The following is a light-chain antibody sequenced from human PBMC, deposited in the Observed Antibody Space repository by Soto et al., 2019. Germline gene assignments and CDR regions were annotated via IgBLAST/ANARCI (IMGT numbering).Light chain of an antibody. Sequence: QSALTQPASLSGSPGQSITISCTGTSSDIGAYDYVSWFQQHPGKAPKLMISEVNNRPSGVSNRFSGSKSGNTAYLTISGLQVEDEADYYCSSYTSSSTRVFGGGTKVTVL. J-gene: IGLJ2*01. CDR3: SSYTSSSTRV. CDR1: SSDIGAYDY. V-gene: IGLV2-14*01. CDR2: EVN.